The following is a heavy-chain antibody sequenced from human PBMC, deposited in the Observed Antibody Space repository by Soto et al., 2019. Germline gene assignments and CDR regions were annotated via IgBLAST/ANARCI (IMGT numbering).Heavy chain of an antibody. CDR3: VRESAASGPNWFET. J-gene: IGHJ5*02. Sequence: SETLSLTCTVSGGSISSYYWSWIRQPPGKGREWIGYIYYSGNTNCNPSLKSRVTISVDRSKNQFSLKLNSVTAADTAIYFCVRESAASGPNWFETWGPGTLVTVS. CDR2: IYYSGNT. CDR1: GGSISSYY. V-gene: IGHV4-59*12. D-gene: IGHD6-13*01.